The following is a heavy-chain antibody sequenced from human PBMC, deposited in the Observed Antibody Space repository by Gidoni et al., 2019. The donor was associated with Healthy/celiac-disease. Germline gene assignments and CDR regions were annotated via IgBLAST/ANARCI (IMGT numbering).Heavy chain of an antibody. CDR1: GASISSYY. J-gene: IGHJ4*02. CDR2: IYYSGST. CDR3: ARGDEGGDS. Sequence: QVQLQESGPGLVKPSEPLSLTCTVSGASISSYYWSLLRQPPGKGLEWIWYIYYSGSTNYNPSLKSRVTISVDTSKNQFSRKLSYVTAADTAVYYCARGDEGGDSWGQGTLVTVSS. V-gene: IGHV4-59*01. D-gene: IGHD3-16*01.